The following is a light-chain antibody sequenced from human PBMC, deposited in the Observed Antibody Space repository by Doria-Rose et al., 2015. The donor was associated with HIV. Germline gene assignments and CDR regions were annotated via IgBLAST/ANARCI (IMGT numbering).Light chain of an antibody. Sequence: EIVLTQSPGTLSLSPGERATHSCRASQRVKSSYLAWYQQKPGQAPRPLIYDASTRATGIPDRFSGSGSGTDFTLTISRLEPEDVAVYYCQQYGTSRGTFGQGTRLEIK. CDR2: DAS. V-gene: IGKV3-20*01. CDR3: QQYGTSRGT. CDR1: QRVKSSY. J-gene: IGKJ5*01.